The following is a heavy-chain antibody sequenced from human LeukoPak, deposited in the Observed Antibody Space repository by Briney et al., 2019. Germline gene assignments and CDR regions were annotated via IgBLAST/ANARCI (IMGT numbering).Heavy chain of an antibody. CDR1: GYTFTGYY. CDR2: INPNSGGT. V-gene: IGHV1-2*02. Sequence: ASVKVSCKASGYTFTGYYMHWVRQAPGQGLEWMGWINPNSGGTNYAQKFQGRVTMTRDTSISTAYMELSRLRSGDTAVYYCARDVVVVPAAIYPDYWGQGTLVTVSS. CDR3: ARDVVVVPAAIYPDY. D-gene: IGHD2-2*01. J-gene: IGHJ4*02.